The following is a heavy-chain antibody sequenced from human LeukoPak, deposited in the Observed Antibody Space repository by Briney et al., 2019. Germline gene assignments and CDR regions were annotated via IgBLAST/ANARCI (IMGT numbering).Heavy chain of an antibody. V-gene: IGHV3-30*04. CDR2: ISYDGSNK. CDR3: ARGEAVAELIFDY. CDR1: GFTFSSYA. Sequence: GRSLRLSCAASGFTFSSYAMHWVRQAPGKGLEWVAVISYDGSNKYYADSVKGRFTISRDNSKNTLYLQMNSLRAEDTAVYHCARGEAVAELIFDYWGQGTLVTVSS. J-gene: IGHJ4*02. D-gene: IGHD6-19*01.